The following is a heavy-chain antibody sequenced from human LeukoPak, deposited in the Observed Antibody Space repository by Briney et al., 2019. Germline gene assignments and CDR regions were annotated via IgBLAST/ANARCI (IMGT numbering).Heavy chain of an antibody. Sequence: ASVKVSCKASGGTFSSYAISWVRQATGQGLEWMGWMNPNSGNTGYAQKFQGRVTITRNTSISTAYMELSSLRSEDTAVYYCARAGDTGSMFDYWGQGTLVTVSS. CDR1: GGTFSSYA. J-gene: IGHJ4*02. D-gene: IGHD3-16*01. CDR3: ARAGDTGSMFDY. V-gene: IGHV1-8*03. CDR2: MNPNSGNT.